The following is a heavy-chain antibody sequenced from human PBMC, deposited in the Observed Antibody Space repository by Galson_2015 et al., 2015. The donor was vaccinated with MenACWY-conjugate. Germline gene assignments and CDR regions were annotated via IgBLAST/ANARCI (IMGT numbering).Heavy chain of an antibody. Sequence: SLRLSCAASGFTVSSNYMSWVRQAPGKGLEWVSVIYSGGSTYYADSVKGRFTISRHNSKNTLYLQMNSLRAEDTAVYYCARSPPAPGSSGWYDGDYWGQGTLVTVSS. CDR1: GFTVSSNY. CDR2: IYSGGST. V-gene: IGHV3-53*04. D-gene: IGHD6-19*01. CDR3: ARSPPAPGSSGWYDGDY. J-gene: IGHJ4*02.